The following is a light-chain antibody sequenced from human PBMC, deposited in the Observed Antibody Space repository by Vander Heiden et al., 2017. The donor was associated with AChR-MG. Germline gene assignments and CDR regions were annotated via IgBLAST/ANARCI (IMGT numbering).Light chain of an antibody. Sequence: QSALTQPRSVSGSPGQSVTISCTGTSSHVGGDYYVSLSQQHQGKAPKLMIYDVSKRPAGVADRFSGSKSGNTASLTISGLQDEDEADYYCCSYAGSYTLVFGTGTKVTVL. V-gene: IGLV2-11*01. J-gene: IGLJ1*01. CDR3: CSYAGSYTLV. CDR1: SSHVGGDYY. CDR2: DVS.